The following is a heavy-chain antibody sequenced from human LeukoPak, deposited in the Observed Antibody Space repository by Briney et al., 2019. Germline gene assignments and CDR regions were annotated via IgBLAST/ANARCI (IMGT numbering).Heavy chain of an antibody. Sequence: PGGSLRLSCTASGFTFGDYAMSWFRQAPGKGLEWVGFIRSKAYGGTTEYAASVKGRFTISRDDSKSIAYLQMNSLKTEDTAVYYCTRDEAVAGTYYGMDVWGQGTTVTVSS. CDR1: GFTFGDYA. CDR3: TRDEAVAGTYYGMDV. V-gene: IGHV3-49*03. D-gene: IGHD6-19*01. CDR2: IRSKAYGGTT. J-gene: IGHJ6*02.